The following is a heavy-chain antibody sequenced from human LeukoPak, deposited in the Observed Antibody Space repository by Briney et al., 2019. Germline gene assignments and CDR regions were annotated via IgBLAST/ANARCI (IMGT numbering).Heavy chain of an antibody. CDR2: IKEDGSET. CDR1: AFAFSSNW. D-gene: IGHD1-26*01. Sequence: GGSLRLSCVASAFAFSSNWMSWVRQAPGKGLEWVASIKEDGSETYYVDSVKGRFTISRDNAKNSPYLQMNSLRAEDTAVYYCARDLHPRYYLPDYWGQGTLVTVSS. V-gene: IGHV3-7*04. CDR3: ARDLHPRYYLPDY. J-gene: IGHJ4*02.